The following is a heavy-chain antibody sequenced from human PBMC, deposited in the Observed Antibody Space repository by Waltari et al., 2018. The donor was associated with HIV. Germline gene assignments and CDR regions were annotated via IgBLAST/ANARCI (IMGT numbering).Heavy chain of an antibody. CDR2: INQDVSEK. V-gene: IGHV3-7*01. Sequence: EVQLVESGGGLVQPGGSLRLSCEAAGFLFRTYWMSWGRQAAGKGREWVASINQDVSEKYYVDSVKGRLTISRDNAKNSLNLQMNNLRSEDTAVYYCARRDTVTWGQGTLVTVSS. CDR1: GFLFRTYW. CDR3: ARRDTVT. J-gene: IGHJ5*02. D-gene: IGHD4-17*01.